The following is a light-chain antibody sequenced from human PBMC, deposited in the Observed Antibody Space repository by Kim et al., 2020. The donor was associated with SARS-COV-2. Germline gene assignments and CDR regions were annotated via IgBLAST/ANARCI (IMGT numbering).Light chain of an antibody. CDR2: DAS. Sequence: ASVGDRVTITCRASQSISSYLNWYQQKPGKAPKLLIYDASSLQSGVPSRFSGSGSGTDFTLTISSLQPEDFATYYCQQSYSTPYTFGQGTKLEI. CDR3: QQSYSTPYT. V-gene: IGKV1-39*01. J-gene: IGKJ2*01. CDR1: QSISSY.